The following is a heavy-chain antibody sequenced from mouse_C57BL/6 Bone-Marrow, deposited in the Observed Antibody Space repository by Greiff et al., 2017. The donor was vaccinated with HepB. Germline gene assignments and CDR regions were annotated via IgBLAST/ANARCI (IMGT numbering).Heavy chain of an antibody. CDR1: GYTFTSYW. CDR2: IDPSDSYT. Sequence: QVQLQQPGAELVMPGASVKLSCKASGYTFTSYWMHWVKQRPGQGLEWIGEIDPSDSYTNYNQKFKGKSTLTVDKSSSTAYMQLSSLTSEDSAVYYGARGDYDPIYIDYWGQGTTLTVSS. V-gene: IGHV1-69*01. D-gene: IGHD2-4*01. CDR3: ARGDYDPIYIDY. J-gene: IGHJ2*01.